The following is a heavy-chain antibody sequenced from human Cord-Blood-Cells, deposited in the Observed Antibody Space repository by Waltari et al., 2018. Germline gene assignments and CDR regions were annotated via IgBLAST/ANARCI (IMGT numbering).Heavy chain of an antibody. CDR2: IIPIFGTA. V-gene: IGHV1-69*01. CDR3: ARDTAYCGGDCYSAFDI. D-gene: IGHD2-21*02. J-gene: IGHJ3*02. CDR1: GGTFSSYA. Sequence: QVQLVQSGAEVKKPGSSVKVSCKASGGTFSSYAISWVRPAHGQGLEWMGGIIPIFGTANYAQKFQGRVTITADESTSTAYMELSSLRSEDTAVYYCARDTAYCGGDCYSAFDIWGQGTMVTVSS.